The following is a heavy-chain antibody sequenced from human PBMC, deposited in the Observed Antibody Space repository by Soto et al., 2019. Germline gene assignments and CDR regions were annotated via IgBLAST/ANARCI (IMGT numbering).Heavy chain of an antibody. J-gene: IGHJ4*02. CDR1: GFTFSTYA. Sequence: GGSLRLSCAASGFTFSTYAMNWVRQPPGKGLEWISSISGSGAYTYYADSVQGRFTISRDNSKNTLNLQMNSLRAEDTAVYYCARDRHPYSTKYYFDYWGQGTLVTVSS. CDR2: ISGSGAYT. D-gene: IGHD2-2*01. CDR3: ARDRHPYSTKYYFDY. V-gene: IGHV3-23*01.